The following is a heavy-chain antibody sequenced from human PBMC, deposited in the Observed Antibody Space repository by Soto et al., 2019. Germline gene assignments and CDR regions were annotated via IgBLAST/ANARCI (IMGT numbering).Heavy chain of an antibody. V-gene: IGHV3-33*01. CDR1: GFTFSSYG. Sequence: QVQLVESGGGVVQPGRSLRLSCAASGFTFSSYGMHWVRQAPGKGLEWVAVIWYDGSNKYYADSVKGRFTISRDNSKNTLYLQMNSLRAEDTAVYYCASPGGATTFGGGGYWGQGTLVTVSS. CDR2: IWYDGSNK. D-gene: IGHD1-26*01. J-gene: IGHJ4*02. CDR3: ASPGGATTFGGGGY.